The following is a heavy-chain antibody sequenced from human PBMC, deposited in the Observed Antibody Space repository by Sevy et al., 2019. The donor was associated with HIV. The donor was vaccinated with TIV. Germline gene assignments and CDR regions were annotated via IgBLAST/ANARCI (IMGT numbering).Heavy chain of an antibody. CDR1: GYSFTSYW. CDR3: ARQAYSSSWPDAFDI. V-gene: IGHV5-51*01. CDR2: IYPGDSDT. J-gene: IGHJ3*02. D-gene: IGHD6-13*01. Sequence: GESLKISCKGSGYSFTSYWIGWVRQMPGKGLEWMGIIYPGDSDTRYSSSFQGQVTISADKSISTAYLQWSSLKASDTAMYYCARQAYSSSWPDAFDIWGQGTMVTVSS.